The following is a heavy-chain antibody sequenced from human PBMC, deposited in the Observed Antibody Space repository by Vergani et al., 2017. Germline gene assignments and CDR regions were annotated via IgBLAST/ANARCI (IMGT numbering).Heavy chain of an antibody. D-gene: IGHD5-12*01. V-gene: IGHV1-69*13. CDR2: IIPIFGTA. CDR1: GGTLSSYS. J-gene: IGHJ4*02. CDR3: ARDETGYSSYDIVLDY. Sequence: QVQLVQSGAEVKKPGSSVRVSCKASGGTLSSYSISWVRQAPGQGLEWMGSIIPIFGTANYAQKFQGRVTLTADESTSTAYMEVSSLRAEDTAVYYCARDETGYSSYDIVLDYWGQGTLVTVSS.